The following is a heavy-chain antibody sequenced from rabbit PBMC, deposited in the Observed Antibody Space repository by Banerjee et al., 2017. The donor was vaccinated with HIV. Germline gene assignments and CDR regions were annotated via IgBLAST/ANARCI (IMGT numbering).Heavy chain of an antibody. D-gene: IGHD6-1*01. J-gene: IGHJ6*01. CDR1: GFSFSSSYY. CDR3: ARDIPYNAYGGYGYDL. CDR2: TSAGYSGYT. Sequence: QSLEESGGDLVKPGASLTLTCTAYGFSFSSSYYMCWVRQAPGKGLEWIACTSAGYSGYTFYASWAKGRFTISKTSSTTVTLQMTSLTAADTATYLCARDIPYNAYGGYGYDLWGPGTLVTVS. V-gene: IGHV1S40*01.